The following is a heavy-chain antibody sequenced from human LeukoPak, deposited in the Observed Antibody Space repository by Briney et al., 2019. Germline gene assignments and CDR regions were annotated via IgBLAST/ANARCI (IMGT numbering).Heavy chain of an antibody. CDR1: GGSSSGYY. D-gene: IGHD6-19*01. CDR2: ISQSGST. CDR3: ARALSGWYVDAFDL. J-gene: IGHJ3*01. V-gene: IGHV4-34*01. Sequence: SETLSLTCEVYGGSSSGYYWSWIRQSPGKGLEWIGKISQSGSTNYNPSLKSRVTISIDTSKNQFSLKLSSVTAADTAVYYCARALSGWYVDAFDLWGQGTMVTVSS.